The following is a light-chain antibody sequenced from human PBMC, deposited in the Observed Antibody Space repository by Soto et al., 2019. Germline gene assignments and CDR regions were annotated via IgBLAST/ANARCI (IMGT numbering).Light chain of an antibody. CDR3: QPYNNWPLT. V-gene: IGKV3-15*01. Sequence: EIVLTQSPATLSLSPGERATLSCRASQSVSSYLAWYQQKPGQTPRLLIYDTSTRATGVPARFSGSRSGPEFTLTINSLQSEDFAIYYCQPYNNWPLTFGGGTKVGIK. CDR2: DTS. J-gene: IGKJ4*01. CDR1: QSVSSY.